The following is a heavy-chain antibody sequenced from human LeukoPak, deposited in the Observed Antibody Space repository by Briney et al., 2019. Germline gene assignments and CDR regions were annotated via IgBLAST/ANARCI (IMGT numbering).Heavy chain of an antibody. CDR1: GFTFGNSW. D-gene: IGHD1-14*01. J-gene: IGHJ3*01. CDR2: INADGSTT. Sequence: GGSLRLSCAASGFTFGNSWVHWVRQAPGKGLVWVSLINADGSTTSYADSVKGRFTISRDNARNTLSLEMNSLTIEDTAVYHCIVVVEPPDSDGFDVWGQGTMITVSS. V-gene: IGHV3-74*01. CDR3: IVVVEPPDSDGFDV.